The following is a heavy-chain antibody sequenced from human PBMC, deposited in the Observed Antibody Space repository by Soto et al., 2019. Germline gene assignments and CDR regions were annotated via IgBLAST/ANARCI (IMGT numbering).Heavy chain of an antibody. V-gene: IGHV3-33*01. CDR1: GFTFSRYG. CDR3: ARDRSEAWPFDY. CDR2: IWNDGSHQ. J-gene: IGHJ4*02. Sequence: QVQMVESGGGVVQPGTSLRLSCAASGFTFSRYGMHWVRQAPGKGLEWVAVIWNDGSHQYYEDSVRGRFTISRDNSKNTLSLQMNSLRAEDTAVYYCARDRSEAWPFDYWGQGTLVTVSS. D-gene: IGHD2-15*01.